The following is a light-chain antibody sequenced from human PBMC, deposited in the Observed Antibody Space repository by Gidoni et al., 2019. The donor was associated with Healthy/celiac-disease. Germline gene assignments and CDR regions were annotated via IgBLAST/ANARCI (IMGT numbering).Light chain of an antibody. CDR2: AGS. J-gene: IGKJ1*01. V-gene: IGKV1-39*01. CDR1: QSISSY. Sequence: DIQMTQSPSSLSASVGDRVTITCRASQSISSYLNWYQQKPGKAPKLLIYAGSSLQSGVPSRFSGSGSGTDFTLTISSLQPEDFATYYCQQSYSTPPSRTFGQGTKVEIK. CDR3: QQSYSTPPSRT.